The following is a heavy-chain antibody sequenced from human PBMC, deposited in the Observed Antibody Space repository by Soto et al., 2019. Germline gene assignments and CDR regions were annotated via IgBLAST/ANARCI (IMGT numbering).Heavy chain of an antibody. CDR3: ARQGYSYGSYYYYGMDV. J-gene: IGHJ6*02. CDR1: GYSFTSYW. Sequence: PGASLKISCKGSGYSFTSYWIGWVRQMPGKGLEWRGIIYPGDSDTRYSPSFQGQVTISAEKSISTAYLQWSSLKASDTAMYYCARQGYSYGSYYYYGMDVCGQGTTVTVSS. V-gene: IGHV5-51*01. CDR2: IYPGDSDT. D-gene: IGHD5-18*01.